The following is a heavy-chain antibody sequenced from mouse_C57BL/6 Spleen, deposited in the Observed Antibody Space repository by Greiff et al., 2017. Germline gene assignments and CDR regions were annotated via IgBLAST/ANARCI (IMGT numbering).Heavy chain of an antibody. CDR3: AREVGREGFDY. Sequence: QVQLKESGAELVKPGASVKISCKASGYAFSSYWMNWVKQRPGKGLEWIGQIYPGDGDTNYNGKFKGKATLTADKSSSTAYMQLSSLTSEDSAVYFCAREVGREGFDYWGQGTTLTVSS. CDR1: GYAFSSYW. J-gene: IGHJ2*01. CDR2: IYPGDGDT. V-gene: IGHV1-80*01. D-gene: IGHD4-1*01.